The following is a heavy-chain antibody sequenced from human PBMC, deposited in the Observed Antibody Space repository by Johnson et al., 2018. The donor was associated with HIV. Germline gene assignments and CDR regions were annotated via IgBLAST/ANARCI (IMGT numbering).Heavy chain of an antibody. D-gene: IGHD7-27*01. J-gene: IGHJ3*02. V-gene: IGHV3-66*01. Sequence: MLLVESGGGLVQPGGSLRLSCAASGFIVRSNYMNWVRQAPGKGLEWVSVIYSGSGGSTYYAYSVKGRFTLSSDNSKNTLYLQMNRLRAEDTAVYYCARVGLTGAQTGDAFDIWGQGTMVTVSS. CDR3: ARVGLTGAQTGDAFDI. CDR2: IYSGSGGST. CDR1: GFIVRSNY.